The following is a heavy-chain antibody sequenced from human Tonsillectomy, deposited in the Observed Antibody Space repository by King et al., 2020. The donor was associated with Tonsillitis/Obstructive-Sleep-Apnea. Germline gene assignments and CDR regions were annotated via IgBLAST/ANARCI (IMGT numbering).Heavy chain of an antibody. CDR1: GFTFDKYA. V-gene: IGHV3-9*01. D-gene: IGHD3-3*01. CDR2: INYNGGSI. CDR3: AKHTRHDFWSGDAMDV. J-gene: IGHJ6*03. Sequence: VQLVESGGGLVQPGRSLRLSCAASGFTFDKYAMYWVRQAPGKGLEWVSAINYNGGSIAYADSVQGRFIISRDNAKKSLYLQMNSLRAEDTALYYFAKHTRHDFWSGDAMDVWGKGTTVTVSS.